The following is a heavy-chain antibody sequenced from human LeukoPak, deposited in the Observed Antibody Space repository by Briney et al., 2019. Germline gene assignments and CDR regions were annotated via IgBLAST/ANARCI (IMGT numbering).Heavy chain of an antibody. Sequence: PGGSLRLSCAVSGFTFSGFSMSWVRQAPGKGLEWVSAISGSGGSTYYADSVKGRFTISRDNSKNTLYLQMNSLRAEDTAVYYCAKDPLTHAWFDPWGQGTLVTVSS. CDR2: ISGSGGST. CDR3: AKDPLTHAWFDP. D-gene: IGHD2-21*02. J-gene: IGHJ5*02. CDR1: GFTFSGFS. V-gene: IGHV3-23*01.